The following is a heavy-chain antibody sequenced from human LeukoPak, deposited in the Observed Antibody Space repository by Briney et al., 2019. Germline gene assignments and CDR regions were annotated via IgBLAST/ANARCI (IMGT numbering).Heavy chain of an antibody. CDR1: GYSFTSYY. Sequence: ASVNVSCKASGYSFTSYYMHWVRQAPGQGLEWMGIINPSGGSTSYAQKFQGRVTMTRDTSTSTVYMELSSLRSEDTAVYYCARGGITMVRPLSNWGQGTLVTVSS. J-gene: IGHJ4*02. CDR2: INPSGGST. V-gene: IGHV1-46*01. CDR3: ARGGITMVRPLSN. D-gene: IGHD3-10*01.